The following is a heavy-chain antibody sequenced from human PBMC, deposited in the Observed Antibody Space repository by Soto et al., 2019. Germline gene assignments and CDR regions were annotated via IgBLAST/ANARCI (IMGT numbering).Heavy chain of an antibody. Sequence: PGGSLRLSCAASGFTFSHYAMQWVRQAPGKGLEWVAATWYDGDTRYYSDSVKGRFTISRDNSKTTLFLQMDSLRPEDTAAYYCTRSHILFRGIIIPNTFDFWGQGTLVTVSS. V-gene: IGHV3-33*01. CDR1: GFTFSHYA. CDR2: TWYDGDTR. J-gene: IGHJ4*02. CDR3: TRSHILFRGIIIPNTFDF. D-gene: IGHD3-10*01.